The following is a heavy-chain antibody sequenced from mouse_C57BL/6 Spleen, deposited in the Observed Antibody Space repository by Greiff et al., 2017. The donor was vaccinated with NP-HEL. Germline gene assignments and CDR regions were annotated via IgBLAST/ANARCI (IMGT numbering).Heavy chain of an antibody. CDR2: ISDGGSYT. Sequence: EVHLVESGGGLVKPGGSLKLSCAASGFTFSSYAMSWVRQTPEKRLEWVATISDGGSYTYYPDNVKGRFTISRDNAKNNLYLQMSHLKSEDTAMYYCARGSLRRDYFDYWGQGTTLTVSS. CDR1: GFTFSSYA. V-gene: IGHV5-4*01. D-gene: IGHD6-2*01. CDR3: ARGSLRRDYFDY. J-gene: IGHJ2*01.